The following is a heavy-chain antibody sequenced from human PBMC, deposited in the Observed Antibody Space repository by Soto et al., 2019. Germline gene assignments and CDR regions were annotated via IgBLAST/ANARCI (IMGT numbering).Heavy chain of an antibody. CDR2: MNPGSGDT. V-gene: IGHV1-8*01. CDR3: ARMDSFGSLKWFDP. J-gene: IGHJ5*02. CDR1: GYTFTNND. D-gene: IGHD5-18*01. Sequence: ASVNVSCKGCGYTFTNNDVTVVRQSTGQWLEWMGWMNPGSGDTWYAQKFQGRVTMTRNISIATAYMELSSLRSEDTAIYYCARMDSFGSLKWFDPWRQGTMVXASS.